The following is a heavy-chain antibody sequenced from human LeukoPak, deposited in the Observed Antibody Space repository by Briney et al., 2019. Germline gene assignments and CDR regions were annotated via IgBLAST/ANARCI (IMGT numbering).Heavy chain of an antibody. V-gene: IGHV5-51*01. Sequence: GESLKISCNGSGYSFTSYWIGWVRQMPGKGLEWMGIIYPGDSDTRNSPSCQGQVTISADKSISTAYLQWSRLKASDTAMYYCARYGGPSDYYYGMDVWGQGTTVTVSS. CDR1: GYSFTSYW. CDR2: IYPGDSDT. D-gene: IGHD3-16*01. J-gene: IGHJ6*02. CDR3: ARYGGPSDYYYGMDV.